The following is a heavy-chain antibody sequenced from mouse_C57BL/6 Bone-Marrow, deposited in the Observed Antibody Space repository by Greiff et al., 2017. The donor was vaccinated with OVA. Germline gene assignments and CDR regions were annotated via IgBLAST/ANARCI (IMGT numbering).Heavy chain of an antibody. CDR2: ISDGGSYT. V-gene: IGHV5-4*03. Sequence: VKLVESGGGLVKPGGSLKLSCAASGFTFSSYAMSWVRQTPEKRLEWVATISDGGSYTYYPDNVKGRFTISRDNAKNNLYLQMSHLKSEDTAMYYCARGSSSPPYFDYWGQGTTLTVSS. CDR3: ARGSSSPPYFDY. J-gene: IGHJ2*01. D-gene: IGHD1-1*01. CDR1: GFTFSSYA.